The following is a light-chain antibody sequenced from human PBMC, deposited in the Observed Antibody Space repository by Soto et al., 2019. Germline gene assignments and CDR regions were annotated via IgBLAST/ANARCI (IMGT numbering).Light chain of an antibody. CDR2: GAS. CDR3: QQYGSSGT. J-gene: IGKJ1*01. V-gene: IGKV3-20*01. Sequence: EIVLTQSPGTLSLSPVKRATLSFWASQSVHSSHLAWYQQRPGQPPRLLIYGASSRATGIPDRVNGRGSGTDFTLTISRLEPEDFAVYYCQQYGSSGTFGQGTKVDIK. CDR1: QSVHSSH.